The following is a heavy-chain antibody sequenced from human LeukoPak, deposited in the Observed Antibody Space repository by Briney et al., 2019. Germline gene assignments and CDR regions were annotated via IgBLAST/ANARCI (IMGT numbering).Heavy chain of an antibody. CDR2: IYPGDSDT. J-gene: IGHJ6*02. D-gene: IGHD6-13*01. V-gene: IGHV5-51*01. CDR1: GYSFTSYW. CDR3: ARERSNYGMDV. Sequence: GESLKICCEGSGYSFTSYWIGGGREMRGKGLEWMGIIYPGDSDTRYSPSFQGEVTISADKSISTAYLQWSSLKASDTAMYYCARERSNYGMDVWGQGTTVTVSS.